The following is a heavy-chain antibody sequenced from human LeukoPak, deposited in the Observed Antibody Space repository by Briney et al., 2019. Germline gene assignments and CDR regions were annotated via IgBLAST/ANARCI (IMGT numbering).Heavy chain of an antibody. CDR1: GGTFSSYA. V-gene: IGHV1-69*06. J-gene: IGHJ6*03. CDR3: ARGPTPGDIVVVPEGPGDYYYYYMDV. CDR2: IIPIFGTA. D-gene: IGHD2-2*01. Sequence: ASVKVSCKASGGTFSSYAISWVRQAPGQGLEWMGGIIPIFGTANYAQKFQGRVTITADKSTSTAYMELSSLRSEDTAVYYCARGPTPGDIVVVPEGPGDYYYYYMDVWGKGTTVTVSS.